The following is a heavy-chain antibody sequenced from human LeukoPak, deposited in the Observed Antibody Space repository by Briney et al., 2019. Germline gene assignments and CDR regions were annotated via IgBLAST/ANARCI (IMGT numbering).Heavy chain of an antibody. Sequence: GGSLRLSCAASGFTFSSCSMNWVRQAPGKGLEWVSYISISGSTIYYADSVKGRFTISRDNAKNSLYLQMNSLRAEDTAVYYCARERHGHPFDSWGQGTLVTVSS. V-gene: IGHV3-48*01. CDR2: ISISGSTI. CDR3: ARERHGHPFDS. J-gene: IGHJ4*02. CDR1: GFTFSSCS.